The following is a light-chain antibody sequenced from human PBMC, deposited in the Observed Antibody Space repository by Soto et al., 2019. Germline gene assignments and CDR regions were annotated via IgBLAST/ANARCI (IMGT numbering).Light chain of an antibody. V-gene: IGLV1-44*01. CDR2: GND. CDR1: RSNIASNT. Sequence: QLVLTQPPSVSGTPGQRLTISCSGGRSNIASNTVNWYQQLPGTAPKLLLYGNDQRPSGVPGRFSGSKSGTSASLAISGLQSDDEAKYFCAAWDDSLSGPIFGGGTKLTVL. CDR3: AAWDDSLSGPI. J-gene: IGLJ2*01.